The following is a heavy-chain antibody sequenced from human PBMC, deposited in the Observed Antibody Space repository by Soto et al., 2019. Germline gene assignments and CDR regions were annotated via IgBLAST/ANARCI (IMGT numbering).Heavy chain of an antibody. Sequence: ASETLSLTCTVSHDSISSSSYYWDWIRQPPGRGLEWIGTINYSGNAYYNPSLQSRVTISVDTSKNQFFLKLSSVTAADTAVYFCARLHREIFFDQWGQGTLVTVSS. CDR1: HDSISSSSYY. V-gene: IGHV4-39*01. CDR2: INYSGNA. CDR3: ARLHREIFFDQ. J-gene: IGHJ4*02.